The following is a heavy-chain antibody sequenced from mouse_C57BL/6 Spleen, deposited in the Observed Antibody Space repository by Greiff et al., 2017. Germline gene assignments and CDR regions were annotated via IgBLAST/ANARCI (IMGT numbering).Heavy chain of an antibody. CDR2: ISGGGGNT. D-gene: IGHD2-4*01. Sequence: EVQVVESGGGLVKPGGSLKLSCAASGFTFSSYTMSWVRQTPEKRLEWVATISGGGGNTYYPDSVKGRFTISRDNAKNTLYLQMSSLRSEDTALYYCASHYDYDEGAFDYWGQGTTLTVSS. CDR1: GFTFSSYT. CDR3: ASHYDYDEGAFDY. J-gene: IGHJ2*01. V-gene: IGHV5-9*01.